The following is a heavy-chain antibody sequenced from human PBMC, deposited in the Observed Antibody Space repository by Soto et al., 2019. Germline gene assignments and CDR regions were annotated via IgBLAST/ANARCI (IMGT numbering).Heavy chain of an antibody. CDR1: GGTFSSYA. D-gene: IGHD3-22*01. V-gene: IGHV1-69*06. J-gene: IGHJ3*02. CDR2: IIPIFGTA. Sequence: SVKVSCKASGGTFSSYAISWVRQAPGQGLEWMGGIIPIFGTANYAQKFQGRVTITADKSTSTAYMELSSLRSEDTAVYYCARVGYYYDSSGSYDVFDIWGQGTMVT. CDR3: ARVGYYYDSSGSYDVFDI.